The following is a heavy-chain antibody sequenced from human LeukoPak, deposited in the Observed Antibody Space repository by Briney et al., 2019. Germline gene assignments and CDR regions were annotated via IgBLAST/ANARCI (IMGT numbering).Heavy chain of an antibody. D-gene: IGHD3-3*01. CDR3: AREPAGYYFGWFDP. V-gene: IGHV4-59*11. J-gene: IGHJ5*02. CDR2: IYYSGST. Sequence: SETLSPTCTVSGGSISSHYWSWIRQPPGKGQEWIGYIYYSGSTNYNPSPKSRVTISVDTSKNQFSLKLSSVTAADTAVYYCAREPAGYYFGWFDPWGQGTLVTVSS. CDR1: GGSISSHY.